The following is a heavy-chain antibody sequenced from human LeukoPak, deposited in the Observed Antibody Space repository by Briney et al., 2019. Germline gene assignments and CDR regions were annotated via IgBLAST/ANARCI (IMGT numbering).Heavy chain of an antibody. V-gene: IGHV3-48*03. D-gene: IGHD3-10*01. CDR3: ATVSGVGY. CDR2: ISSSGSTI. CDR1: GFTFSSYE. Sequence: GGSLGLSCAASGFTFSSYEMNRVRQAPGKGLEWVSYISSSGSTIYYADSVKGRFTISRDNAKDSLYLQMNSLRAEDTAVYYCATVSGVGYWGQGTLVTVSS. J-gene: IGHJ4*02.